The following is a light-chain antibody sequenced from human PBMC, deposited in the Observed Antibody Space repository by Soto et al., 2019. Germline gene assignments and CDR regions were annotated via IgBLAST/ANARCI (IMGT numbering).Light chain of an antibody. CDR3: QHSYSLPYT. V-gene: IGKV1-39*01. Sequence: DIQMTQSPSSLSASVGDRVTITCRASQSISSYLNWYQQKPGKAPKLLIYAASSLQSGVPSRFSGSESGTDFTLTISSLQPEDVANYYCQHSYSLPYTFGQGTKLEIK. CDR1: QSISSY. CDR2: AAS. J-gene: IGKJ2*01.